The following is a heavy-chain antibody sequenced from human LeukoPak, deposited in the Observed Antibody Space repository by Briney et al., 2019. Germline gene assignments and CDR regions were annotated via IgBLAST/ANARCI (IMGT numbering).Heavy chain of an antibody. J-gene: IGHJ3*02. D-gene: IGHD3-22*01. CDR2: IRSKAYGGTT. CDR1: GFTFGEYA. V-gene: IGHV3-49*03. Sequence: GGSLRLSCTASGFTFGEYAMSWFRQAPGKGLEWVGFIRSKAYGGTTEYAASVKGRFTISRDDSKSIAYLQMNSLKTEDTAVYYCTRDSYYYDSSGYSTDAFDIWGQGTMVTVSS. CDR3: TRDSYYYDSSGYSTDAFDI.